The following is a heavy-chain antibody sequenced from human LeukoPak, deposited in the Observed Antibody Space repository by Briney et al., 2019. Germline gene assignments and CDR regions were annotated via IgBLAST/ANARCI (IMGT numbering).Heavy chain of an antibody. CDR3: ATEGSVNYYYDISGYYNH. CDR2: IRYDGSNK. D-gene: IGHD3-22*01. J-gene: IGHJ4*02. CDR1: GFTFSSYG. Sequence: GGSLRLSCAASGFTFSSYGMHWVRQAPGKGLEWVAFIRYDGSNKYYADSVKGRFTISRDNSKNTLYLQMNSLRVEDTAVYYCATEGSVNYYYDISGYYNHWGQGTLVTVSS. V-gene: IGHV3-30*02.